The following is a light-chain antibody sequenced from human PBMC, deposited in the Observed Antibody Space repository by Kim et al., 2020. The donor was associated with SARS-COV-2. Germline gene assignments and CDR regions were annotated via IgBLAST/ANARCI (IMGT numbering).Light chain of an antibody. CDR1: KLGARY. CDR3: QAWDSSTYV. CDR2: QDD. Sequence: VSPGQTASITCSGDKLGARYVSWYQQKPAQSPILVIYQDDRRPSGFPERFSGSNSGNTATLTISGTQVMDDADYYCQAWDSSTYVFGTGTKVTVL. V-gene: IGLV3-1*01. J-gene: IGLJ1*01.